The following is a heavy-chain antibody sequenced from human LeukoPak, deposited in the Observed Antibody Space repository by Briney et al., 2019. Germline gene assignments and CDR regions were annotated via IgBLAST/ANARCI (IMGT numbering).Heavy chain of an antibody. J-gene: IGHJ4*02. CDR2: FYYTGST. D-gene: IGHD5-12*01. Sequence: SETLSLTCTVSGGSISSYYWSWIRQPPGKGLEWIGSFYYTGSTFYSPSLKSRVTISVDTSKNQFSLKLSSVTAADTAVYSCAKDHGYSGNEIFDYWGQGSLVTVSS. CDR3: AKDHGYSGNEIFDY. V-gene: IGHV4-59*05. CDR1: GGSISSYY.